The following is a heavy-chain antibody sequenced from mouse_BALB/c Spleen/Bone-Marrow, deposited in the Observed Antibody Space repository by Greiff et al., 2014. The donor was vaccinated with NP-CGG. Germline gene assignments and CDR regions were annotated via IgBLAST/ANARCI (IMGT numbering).Heavy chain of an antibody. CDR2: IDPANGNT. CDR3: ASYYHGSSYGFAY. D-gene: IGHD1-1*01. CDR1: GFNIKDTY. J-gene: IGHJ3*01. Sequence: VHVKQSGAELVKPGASVKLSCSASGFNIKDTYMHWVKQRPEQGLEWIGRIDPANGNTKYDPKFQGKATITADTSSNTAYLQLSSLTSEDTAVYFCASYYHGSSYGFAYRGQGTLVTVSA. V-gene: IGHV14-3*02.